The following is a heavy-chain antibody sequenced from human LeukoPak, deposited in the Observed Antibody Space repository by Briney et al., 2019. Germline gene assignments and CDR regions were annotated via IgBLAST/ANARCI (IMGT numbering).Heavy chain of an antibody. D-gene: IGHD1-1*01. Sequence: PGRSLRLSCAASGFTFSSYAMHWVRQAPGKGLEWVAVISYDGSNKYYADSVKGRFTNSRDNSKNTLYLQMNSLRAEDTAVYYCARRGVELERRKFDYWGQGTLVTVSS. CDR2: ISYDGSNK. CDR1: GFTFSSYA. V-gene: IGHV3-30*04. J-gene: IGHJ4*02. CDR3: ARRGVELERRKFDY.